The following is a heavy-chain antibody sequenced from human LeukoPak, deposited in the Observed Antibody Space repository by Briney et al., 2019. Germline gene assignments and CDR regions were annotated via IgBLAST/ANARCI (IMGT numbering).Heavy chain of an antibody. CDR3: ASGYYYGSGSYAGMDV. V-gene: IGHV1-3*01. CDR2: INAGNGNT. D-gene: IGHD3-10*01. CDR1: GYTFTSYA. Sequence: GRSLRLSCAASGYTFTSYAMHWVRQAPGQRLEWMGWINAGNGNTKYSQKFQGRVTITRDTSVSTAYMELSSLRSEDTAVYYCASGYYYGSGSYAGMDVWGKGTTVTVSS. J-gene: IGHJ6*04.